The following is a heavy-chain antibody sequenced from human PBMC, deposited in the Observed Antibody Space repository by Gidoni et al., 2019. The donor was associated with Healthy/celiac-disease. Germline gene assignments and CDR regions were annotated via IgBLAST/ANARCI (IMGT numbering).Heavy chain of an antibody. CDR1: GGSISSYY. CDR3: ASSTTVTIFGY. V-gene: IGHV4-59*01. Sequence: QVQLQESGPGLVKPSETLSLTCTVSGGSISSYYWSWSRQPPGKRLEWIGYLYYSGSTNYNPSLKSRVTISVDTSKNQVSLKLSSVTAADTAVYYCASSTTVTIFGYWGQGTLVTVSS. CDR2: LYYSGST. J-gene: IGHJ4*02. D-gene: IGHD4-4*01.